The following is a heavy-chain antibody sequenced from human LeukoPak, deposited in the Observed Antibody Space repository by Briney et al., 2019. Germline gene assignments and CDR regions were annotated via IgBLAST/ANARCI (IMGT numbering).Heavy chain of an antibody. J-gene: IGHJ3*02. Sequence: PGGSLRLSCAASGFTFSMYWMSWVRQAPGKGLEWVANIKQDGSERNYVDSVKGRFTISRDNAKNSLYLQMNSLRVEDTAIYYCAAGGGAFNIWGQGTMVTVSS. CDR1: GFTFSMYW. CDR2: IKQDGSER. D-gene: IGHD3-16*01. CDR3: AAGGGAFNI. V-gene: IGHV3-7*01.